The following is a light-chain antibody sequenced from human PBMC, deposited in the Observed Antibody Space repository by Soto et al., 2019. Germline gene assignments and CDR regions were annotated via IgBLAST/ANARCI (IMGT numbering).Light chain of an antibody. Sequence: EIVLTQSPGTLSLSPGERATLSCRASQSVSSNLAWYQQKPGQAPRLLIYGASTRATGIPARFSGSGSGTDFTLTISRLEPEDLAVYYCQQHGSSPRTFGQGTKVDIK. J-gene: IGKJ1*01. V-gene: IGKV3-20*01. CDR2: GAS. CDR3: QQHGSSPRT. CDR1: QSVSSN.